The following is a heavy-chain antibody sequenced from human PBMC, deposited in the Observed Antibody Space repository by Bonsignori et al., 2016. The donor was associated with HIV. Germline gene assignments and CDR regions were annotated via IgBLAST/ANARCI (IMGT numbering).Heavy chain of an antibody. J-gene: IGHJ4*02. CDR2: ISSSGSTI. CDR3: ARDPLPRRDSTPH. D-gene: IGHD2-15*01. Sequence: WIRQPPGKGLEWVSYISSSGSTIYYADSVKGRFTISRDNAKNSLYLQMNSLRAEDTAVYYCARDPLPRRDSTPHWGQGTLVTVSS. V-gene: IGHV3-48*03.